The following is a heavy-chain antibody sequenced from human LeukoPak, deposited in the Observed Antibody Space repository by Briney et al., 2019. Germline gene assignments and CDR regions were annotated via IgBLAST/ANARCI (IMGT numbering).Heavy chain of an antibody. CDR1: GGSISSSSYY. D-gene: IGHD6-13*01. V-gene: IGHV4-39*07. CDR2: IYYSGST. Sequence: SETLSLTCTVSGGSISSSSYYWGWIRQPPGKGLEWIGSIYYSGSTYYNPSLKSRVTISVDTSKNQFSLKLSSVTAADTAVYYCARGKLYFQQLAYFDYWGQGTLVTVSS. J-gene: IGHJ4*02. CDR3: ARGKLYFQQLAYFDY.